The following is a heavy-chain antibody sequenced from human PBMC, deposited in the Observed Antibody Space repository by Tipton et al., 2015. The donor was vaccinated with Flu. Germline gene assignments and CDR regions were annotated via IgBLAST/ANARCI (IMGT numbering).Heavy chain of an antibody. CDR2: ISSSSSYI. Sequence: SLRLSCAASGFTFSSYSMNWVRQAPGKGLEWVSSISSSSSYIYYADSVKGRFTISRDNAKNSLYLQMNSLRAEDTAVYYCARDPYSSSWSVFDYWGQGALVTVSS. J-gene: IGHJ4*02. D-gene: IGHD6-13*01. V-gene: IGHV3-21*01. CDR1: GFTFSSYS. CDR3: ARDPYSSSWSVFDY.